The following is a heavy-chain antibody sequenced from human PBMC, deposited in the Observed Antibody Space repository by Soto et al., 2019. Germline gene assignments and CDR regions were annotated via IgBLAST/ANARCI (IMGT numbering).Heavy chain of an antibody. D-gene: IGHD2-15*01. J-gene: IGHJ6*02. CDR2: IRGFSPYT. CDR3: ARDRGYDAHDYYYNAMDV. CDR1: GFTFRTYT. V-gene: IGHV3-21*01. Sequence: LRLSCVASGFTFRTYTMNWVRQAPGKGLEWVSGIRGFSPYTFYAESVKGRFTISRDNAKNSLYLQMNSLGVEDTAVYYCARDRGYDAHDYYYNAMDVWGQGTTVTVS.